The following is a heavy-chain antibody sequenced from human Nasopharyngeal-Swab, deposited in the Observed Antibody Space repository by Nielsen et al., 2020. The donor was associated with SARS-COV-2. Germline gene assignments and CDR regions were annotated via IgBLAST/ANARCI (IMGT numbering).Heavy chain of an antibody. D-gene: IGHD3-10*01. V-gene: IGHV3-23*01. CDR2: ISGSGGST. CDR3: AGDLGGYFDY. CDR1: GFTFSSYA. J-gene: IGHJ4*02. Sequence: GASLKISCAASGFTFSSYAMSWVRQAPGKGLEWVSAISGSGGSTYYADSVKGRFTISRDNSKNTLYLQMNSLRAEDTAVYYCAGDLGGYFDYWGQGTLVTVSS.